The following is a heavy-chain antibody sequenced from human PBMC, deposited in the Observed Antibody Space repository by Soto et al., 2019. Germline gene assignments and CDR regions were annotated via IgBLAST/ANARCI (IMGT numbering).Heavy chain of an antibody. J-gene: IGHJ4*02. V-gene: IGHV3-48*03. CDR2: ISSSGNTI. D-gene: IGHD6-19*01. CDR1: AFTFSSYE. Sequence: LRLSCAASAFTFSSYEMNWVRQAPGKGLEWVSYISSSGNTIYYADSVKGRFTISRDNAKNSLYLQMNSLRAEDTAVYYCARSGAVAGNDXWGLGKLVTVS. CDR3: ARSGAVAGNDX.